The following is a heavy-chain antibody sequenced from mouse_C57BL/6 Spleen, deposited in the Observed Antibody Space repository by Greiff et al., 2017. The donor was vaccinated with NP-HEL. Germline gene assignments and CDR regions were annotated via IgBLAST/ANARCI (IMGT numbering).Heavy chain of an antibody. D-gene: IGHD3-3*01. CDR2: INYDGSST. V-gene: IGHV5-16*01. J-gene: IGHJ4*01. Sequence: EVQVVESEGGLVQPGSSMKLSCTASGFTFSDYYMAWVRQVPEKGLEWVANINYDGSSTYYLDSLKSRFIISRDNAKNILYLQMSSLKSEDTATYYCARDGGPGDYAMDYWGQGTSVTVSS. CDR1: GFTFSDYY. CDR3: ARDGGPGDYAMDY.